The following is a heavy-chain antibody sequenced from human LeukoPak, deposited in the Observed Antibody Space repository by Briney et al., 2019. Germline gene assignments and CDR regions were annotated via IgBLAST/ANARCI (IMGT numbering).Heavy chain of an antibody. CDR2: INPHSGGR. D-gene: IGHD3-16*01. J-gene: IGHJ3*01. CDR3: ARPYEWGSPEAFDV. CDR1: GYSFTGYY. Sequence: GASVKVSCKASGYSFTGYYMHWVRQAPAPGLEWMGWINPHSGGRVYAQKFPGRVTMTRDTSISTVYMELSRLRSDDTAVYYCARPYEWGSPEAFDVWGQGTMVTVSS. V-gene: IGHV1-2*02.